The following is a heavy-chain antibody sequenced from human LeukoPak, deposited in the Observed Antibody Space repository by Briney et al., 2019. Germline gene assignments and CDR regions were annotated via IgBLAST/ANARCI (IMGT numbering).Heavy chain of an antibody. V-gene: IGHV4-59*12. CDR1: GGSISSYY. Sequence: SETLSLTCTVSGGSISSYYWSWIRQPPGKGLEWIGYIYYSGSTNYNPSLKSRVTISVDTSKNQFSLKLSSVTAADTAVYYCARERRGYGGNFAAFDIWGQGTMVTVSP. J-gene: IGHJ3*02. D-gene: IGHD4-23*01. CDR3: ARERRGYGGNFAAFDI. CDR2: IYYSGST.